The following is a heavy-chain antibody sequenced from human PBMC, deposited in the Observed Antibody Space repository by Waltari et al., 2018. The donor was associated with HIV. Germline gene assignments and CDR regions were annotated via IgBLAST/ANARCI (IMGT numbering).Heavy chain of an antibody. CDR1: GCSISSYHW. CDR3: ARVLTGDYGSSRFDP. Sequence: QVQLQESGPGLVKPSETLSLTCAVSGCSISSYHWWSWVRQTPGKGLEWIGEMYHSGSTNYNPSLKSRVTIVVDKSKNQFSLKVTSVTAADTAVYYCARVLTGDYGSSRFDPWGQGTLVTVSS. J-gene: IGHJ5*02. D-gene: IGHD4-17*01. CDR2: MYHSGST. V-gene: IGHV4-4*02.